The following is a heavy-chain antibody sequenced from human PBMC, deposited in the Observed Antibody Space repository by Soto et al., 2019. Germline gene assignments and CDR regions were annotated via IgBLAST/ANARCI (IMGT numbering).Heavy chain of an antibody. J-gene: IGHJ4*02. CDR3: AKSSLCSGGSGYWSGGGTFDY. D-gene: IGHD2-15*01. V-gene: IGHV3-23*01. CDR1: GFTFSSYA. CDR2: ISGSGGST. Sequence: PGGSLRLSCAASGFTFSSYAMSWVRQAPGKGLEWVSAISGSGGSTYYADSVKGRFTISRDNSKNTLYLQMNSLRAEDTAVYYCAKSSLCSGGSGYWSGGGTFDYWGQGTLVTVSS.